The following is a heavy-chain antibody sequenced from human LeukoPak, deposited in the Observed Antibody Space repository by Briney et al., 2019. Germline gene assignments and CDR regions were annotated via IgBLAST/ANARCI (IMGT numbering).Heavy chain of an antibody. CDR2: IYYSGST. V-gene: IGHV4-59*01. CDR3: ARVNDSSMDY. CDR1: GGSISSYY. J-gene: IGHJ4*02. Sequence: SETLSLTCAVSGGSISSYYWSWIRQPPGKGLEWIGYIYYSGSTNYNPSLKSRVTISVDTSKNQFSLKLSSVTAADTAVYYCARVNDSSMDYWGQGTLVTVSS. D-gene: IGHD6-13*01.